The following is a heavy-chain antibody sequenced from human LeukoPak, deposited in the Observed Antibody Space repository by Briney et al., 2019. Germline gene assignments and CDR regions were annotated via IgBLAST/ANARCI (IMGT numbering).Heavy chain of an antibody. V-gene: IGHV3-30-3*01. J-gene: IGHJ4*02. CDR2: ISYDGSNK. CDR3: ARGAYYDILTGYPVFDY. CDR1: GFTFSSYA. D-gene: IGHD3-9*01. Sequence: GGSLRLSCSASGFTFSSYAMRWVRQAPGKGLEWVAVISYDGSNKYYADSVKGRFTISRDNSKNTLYLQMNSLRAEDTAVYYCARGAYYDILTGYPVFDYWGQGTLVTVSS.